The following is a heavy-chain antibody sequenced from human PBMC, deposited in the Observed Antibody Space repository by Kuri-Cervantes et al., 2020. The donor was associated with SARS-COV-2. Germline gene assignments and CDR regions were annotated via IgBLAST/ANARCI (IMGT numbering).Heavy chain of an antibody. Sequence: PVKVSCKPSGYTFTSYYMHWVRQAPGQGLEWMGIINPSGGSTSYAQKFQGRVTMTRDTSTSTAYMELSSLRSEDTAVYYCARDRQLWLLESWYFDLWGHGTLVTVSS. CDR3: ARDRQLWLLESWYFDL. V-gene: IGHV1-46*01. CDR2: INPSGGST. CDR1: GYTFTSYY. J-gene: IGHJ2*01. D-gene: IGHD5-18*01.